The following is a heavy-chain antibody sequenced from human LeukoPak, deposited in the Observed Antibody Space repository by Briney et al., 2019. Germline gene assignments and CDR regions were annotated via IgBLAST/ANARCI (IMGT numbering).Heavy chain of an antibody. CDR3: ASTAVAGYYFDY. J-gene: IGHJ4*02. CDR1: GYTFTGYY. CDR2: MNPNSGNT. V-gene: IGHV1-8*02. Sequence: VASVKVSCKASGYTFTGYYMHWVRQATGQGLEWMGWMNPNSGNTGYAQKFQGRVTMTRNTSISTAYMELSSLRSEDTAVYYCASTAVAGYYFDYWGQGTLVTVSS. D-gene: IGHD6-19*01.